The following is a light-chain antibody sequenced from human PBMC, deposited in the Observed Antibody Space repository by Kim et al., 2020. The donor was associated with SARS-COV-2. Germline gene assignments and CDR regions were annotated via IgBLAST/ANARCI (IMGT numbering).Light chain of an antibody. CDR1: QYLATW. CDR3: QQYKSAPYT. J-gene: IGKJ2*01. Sequence: DIQMTQYPSTLSASVGDTVSITCRASQYLATWVAWYQQKPGMAPKVLMYDASKLKSGVPSRFSGSGSGTEFTLTITSLQPDDFATYYCQQYKSAPYTFGQGPKLDI. V-gene: IGKV1-5*01. CDR2: DAS.